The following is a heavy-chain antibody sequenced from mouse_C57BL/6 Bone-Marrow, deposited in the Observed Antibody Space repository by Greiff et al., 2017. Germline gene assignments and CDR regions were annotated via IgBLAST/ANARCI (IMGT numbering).Heavy chain of an antibody. CDR2: IYPRSGNT. V-gene: IGHV1-81*01. D-gene: IGHD1-1*01. J-gene: IGHJ2*01. CDR3: AGSREGYITTVVADD. Sequence: QVQLQQSGAELARPGASVKMSCKASGYTFTSYGISWVKQRTGQGLEWIGEIYPRSGNTYYNEKFKGKAPLTVDKSSSTAYMQLRSLTSEDSAVYFYAGSREGYITTVVADDWGQGTTLTVSS. CDR1: GYTFTSYG.